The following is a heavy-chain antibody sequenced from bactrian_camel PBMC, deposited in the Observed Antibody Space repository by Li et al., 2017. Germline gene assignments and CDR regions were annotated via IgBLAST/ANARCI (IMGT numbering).Heavy chain of an antibody. D-gene: IGHD5*01. J-gene: IGHJ6*01. CDR3: AKPTTDWGMLGA. CDR2: ILNDVSTT. CDR1: GFKFDTYW. V-gene: IGHV3S6*01. Sequence: HVQLVESGGGSMQAGGSLRLSCAASGFKFDTYWMYWVRQAPGKGLEWVSAILNDVSTTYYADSVKGRFTVSRDNARNTLYLQLNSLKTEDTAMYYCAKPTTDWGMLGAWGQGTQVTVS.